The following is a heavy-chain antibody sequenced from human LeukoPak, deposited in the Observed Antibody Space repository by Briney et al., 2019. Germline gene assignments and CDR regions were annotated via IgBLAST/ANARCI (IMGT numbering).Heavy chain of an antibody. V-gene: IGHV3-9*01. Sequence: PGGSLGLSCAASGFTFDDYAMHWVRQVPGKGLEWVSGISWNGGSIGYADSVKGRFTISRDNAKNSLYLQVNSLRVEDAALYYCAKGYSSGYRDWFDPWGQGTLVTVSS. CDR3: AKGYSSGYRDWFDP. CDR1: GFTFDDYA. CDR2: ISWNGGSI. D-gene: IGHD6-19*01. J-gene: IGHJ5*02.